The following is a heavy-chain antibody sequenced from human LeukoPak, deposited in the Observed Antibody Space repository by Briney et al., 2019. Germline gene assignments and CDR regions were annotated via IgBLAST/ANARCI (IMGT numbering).Heavy chain of an antibody. Sequence: QPGGSLRLSCAVSGFTFSDFWMCWVRQAPGRELEWVANIHPEGNEKYHVESVKGRFTISRDNAKNSLFLQMNGLRVEDTAVYYCARGDAFSGDHWGQGTLVTVSS. J-gene: IGHJ4*02. V-gene: IGHV3-7*04. CDR2: IHPEGNEK. CDR3: ARGDAFSGDH. CDR1: GFTFSDFW.